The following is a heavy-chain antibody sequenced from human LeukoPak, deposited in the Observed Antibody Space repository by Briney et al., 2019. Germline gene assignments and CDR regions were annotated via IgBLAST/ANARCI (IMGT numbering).Heavy chain of an antibody. CDR1: GFMFSSNW. J-gene: IGHJ4*02. Sequence: GRSLRLSCAASGFMFSSNWMSWVRLAPGKGLEWVANIKEDGTETYYVDSVKGRFTISRDNAKNSLYLQMNSLRVEDTAVYYCAKDSWYSSGSYGIWGQGTLVTVSS. V-gene: IGHV3-7*03. CDR3: AKDSWYSSGSYGI. CDR2: IKEDGTET. D-gene: IGHD6-19*01.